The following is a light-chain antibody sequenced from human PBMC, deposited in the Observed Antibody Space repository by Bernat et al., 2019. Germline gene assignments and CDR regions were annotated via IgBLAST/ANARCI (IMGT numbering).Light chain of an antibody. Sequence: RATISCRASQNVRTSLACYQQKPGQAPMLLIHGAPSRAPGIPERFTGSGSGTDFTITISSLENEDVEIYYCKQNSNWNRTFGGGTMVDLK. V-gene: IGKV3D-15*01. CDR3: KQNSNWNRT. CDR1: QNVRTS. J-gene: IGKJ4*01. CDR2: GAP.